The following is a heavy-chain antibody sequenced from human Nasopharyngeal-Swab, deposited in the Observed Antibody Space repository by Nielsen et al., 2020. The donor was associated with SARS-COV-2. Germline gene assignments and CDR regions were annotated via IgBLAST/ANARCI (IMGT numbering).Heavy chain of an antibody. CDR3: AKANYDSSYWYFDL. CDR1: GFTFSSYG. Sequence: GESLKISCAASGFTFSSYGMHWVRQAPGKGLEWVAVISYDGSNKYYADSVKGRFTISRDNSKNTLYLQMNSLRAEDTAVYYCAKANYDSSYWYFDLWGRGTLVTVSS. D-gene: IGHD3-22*01. J-gene: IGHJ2*01. CDR2: ISYDGSNK. V-gene: IGHV3-30*18.